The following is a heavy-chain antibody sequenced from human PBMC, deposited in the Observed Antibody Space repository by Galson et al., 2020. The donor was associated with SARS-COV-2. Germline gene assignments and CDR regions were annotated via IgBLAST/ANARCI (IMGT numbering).Heavy chain of an antibody. J-gene: IGHJ4*02. D-gene: IGHD5-12*01. CDR3: ARGHVEIAAMTYPPYCFDY. CDR2: INPSGGDT. V-gene: IGHV1-46*01. Sequence: GESLKISCKASGYTFTSYQMHWLRQAPGQGLEWMGIINPSGGDTSYAQKFQGRVTMTRDTSTSTVYMELSSLRSEDTAVFYCARGHVEIAAMTYPPYCFDYWGQGSLVTVSS. CDR1: GYTFTSYQ.